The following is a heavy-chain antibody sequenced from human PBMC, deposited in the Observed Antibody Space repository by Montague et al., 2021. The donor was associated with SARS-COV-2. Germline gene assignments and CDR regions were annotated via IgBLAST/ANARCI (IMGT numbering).Heavy chain of an antibody. V-gene: IGHV4-39*01. CDR1: GDSISSSSYN. CDR2: VHYSGRP. J-gene: IGHJ4*02. Sequence: SETLSLTCTVSGDSISSSSYNWGWIRQPPGKGLERIGSVHYSGRPYYNPSLKSRVTIYVDTSKNQLSLELSSVTAVDTAVYYCTRHVHMTWPEPSPGFDYWGQGTLVTVSS. D-gene: IGHD1-1*01. CDR3: TRHVHMTWPEPSPGFDY.